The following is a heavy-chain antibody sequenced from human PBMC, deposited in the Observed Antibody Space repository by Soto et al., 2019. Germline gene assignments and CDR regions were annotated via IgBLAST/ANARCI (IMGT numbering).Heavy chain of an antibody. J-gene: IGHJ6*02. Sequence: QVPLVQSGAEVKKPGASVKVSCKASGYTFTSYAMHWVRQAPGQRLEWMGWINAGNGNTKYSQKFQGRVTITRDTSASTAYMELSSLRSEDTAVYYCARGSYDFWSGYRRGYGMDVWGQGTTVTVSS. D-gene: IGHD3-3*01. CDR2: INAGNGNT. V-gene: IGHV1-3*01. CDR3: ARGSYDFWSGYRRGYGMDV. CDR1: GYTFTSYA.